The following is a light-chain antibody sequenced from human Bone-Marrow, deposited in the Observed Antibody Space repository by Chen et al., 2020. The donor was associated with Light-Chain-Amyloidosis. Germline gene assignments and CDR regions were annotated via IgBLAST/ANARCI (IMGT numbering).Light chain of an antibody. Sequence: SYELTQPPSVSVSPGQTDRITCSGDDLPTKYAYWYQQKPGQAPVLVIHRDTERPSGISEQFSGSSSGTTATLTISGVQAEDEADYHCQSADSSGTYEVIFGGGTKLTVL. CDR1: DLPTKY. V-gene: IGLV3-25*03. J-gene: IGLJ2*01. CDR3: QSADSSGTYEVI. CDR2: RDT.